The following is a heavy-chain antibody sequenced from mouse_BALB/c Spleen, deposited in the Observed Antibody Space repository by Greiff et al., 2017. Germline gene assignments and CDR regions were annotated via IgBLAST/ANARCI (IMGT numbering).Heavy chain of an antibody. J-gene: IGHJ2*01. CDR1: GFTFSSFG. V-gene: IGHV5-17*02. CDR2: ISSGSSTI. CDR3: ARGRGLYSYFDY. Sequence: EVKLMESGGGLVQPGGSRKLSCAASGFTFSSFGMHWVRQAPEKGLEWVAYISSGSSTIYYADTVKGRFTISRDNPKNTLFLQMTSLRSEDTAMYYCARGRGLYSYFDYWGQGTTLTVSS. D-gene: IGHD1-1*01.